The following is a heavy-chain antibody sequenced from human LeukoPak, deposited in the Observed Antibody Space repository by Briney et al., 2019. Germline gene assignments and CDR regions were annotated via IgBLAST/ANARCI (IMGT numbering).Heavy chain of an antibody. Sequence: SETLSLTCTVSGGSVSSGNYYWSWIRQPPGKGLEWIGYIYYSGSTNYNPSLKSRVTISLDTSKNQLSLKLSSVTAADTAVYYCARDRFGEFDFWGQGTLVTVSS. D-gene: IGHD3-10*01. CDR1: GGSVSSGNYY. J-gene: IGHJ4*02. CDR2: IYYSGST. V-gene: IGHV4-61*01. CDR3: ARDRFGEFDF.